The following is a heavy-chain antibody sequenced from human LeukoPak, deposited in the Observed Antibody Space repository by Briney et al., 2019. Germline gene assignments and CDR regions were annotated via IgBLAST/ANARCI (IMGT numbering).Heavy chain of an antibody. J-gene: IGHJ6*03. CDR2: IYYSGST. V-gene: IGHV4-39*07. D-gene: IGHD2-2*01. CDR1: GGSISSSSYY. Sequence: SETLSLTCTVSGGSISSSSYYWGWIRQPPGKGLEWIGSIYYSGSTNYNPSLKSRVTISVDTSKNQFSLKLSSVTAADTAVYYCARDSRYCSSTSCQTLRMDVWGKGTTVTVSS. CDR3: ARDSRYCSSTSCQTLRMDV.